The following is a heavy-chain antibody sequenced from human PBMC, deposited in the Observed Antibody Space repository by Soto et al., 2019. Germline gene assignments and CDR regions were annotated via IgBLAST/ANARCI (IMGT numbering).Heavy chain of an antibody. CDR1: GYTFTAHY. D-gene: IGHD1-26*01. J-gene: IGHJ3*02. V-gene: IGHV1-2*04. Sequence: QVQLVQSGTEVKKPGASVKVSCKASGYTFTAHYMHWVRQAPGQGLEWMGWINPNSGGTIYAQKFRGWVTMTRDTSINTAYMELNSLTSDDAAIYYWVRSVGVGATDSDALDIWGQGTTVTVSS. CDR2: INPNSGGT. CDR3: VRSVGVGATDSDALDI.